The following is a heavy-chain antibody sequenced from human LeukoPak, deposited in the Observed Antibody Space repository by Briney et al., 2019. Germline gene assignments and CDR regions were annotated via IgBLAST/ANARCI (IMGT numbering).Heavy chain of an antibody. CDR2: IRSKAYGGTT. V-gene: IGHV3-49*04. D-gene: IGHD3-9*01. J-gene: IGHJ6*04. CDR1: GFTFGDYA. CDR3: TRAHYDILTGYYSRYYYYGMDV. Sequence: GRSLRLSCTASGFTFGDYAMNWVRQAPGKGLEWVGFIRSKAYGGTTEYAASVKGRFTISRDDSKSIAYLQMNSLKTEDTAVYYCTRAHYDILTGYYSRYYYYGMDVWGKGTTVTVSS.